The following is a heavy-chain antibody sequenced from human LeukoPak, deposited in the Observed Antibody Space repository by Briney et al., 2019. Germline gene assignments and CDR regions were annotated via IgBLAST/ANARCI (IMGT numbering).Heavy chain of an antibody. D-gene: IGHD3-10*02. J-gene: IGHJ6*04. CDR1: GFTFSSYW. V-gene: IGHV3-7*01. CDR3: AELGITKIGDV. Sequence: GGSLRLSCAASGFTFSSYWMSWVRKAPGKGQELVANIKQDESEKYYVDSVKGRFTISRDNAKNSLYLQMNSLRAEDTAAYYSAELGITKIGDVWGKGTTVTISS. CDR2: IKQDESEK.